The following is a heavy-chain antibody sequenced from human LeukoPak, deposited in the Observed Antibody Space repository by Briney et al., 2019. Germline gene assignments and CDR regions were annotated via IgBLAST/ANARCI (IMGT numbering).Heavy chain of an antibody. CDR2: ISAYNGNT. D-gene: IGHD3-10*01. CDR3: ARDSDRGLYYYGSGSPAWFDP. V-gene: IGHV1-18*01. CDR1: GYTFTSYG. Sequence: ASVKVSCKASGYTFTSYGISWVRQAPGQGLEWMGWISAYNGNTNYAQKLQGRVTMTTDTSTSTAYMELRSLRSDDTAVYYCARDSDRGLYYYGSGSPAWFDPWGQGTLVTVSS. J-gene: IGHJ5*02.